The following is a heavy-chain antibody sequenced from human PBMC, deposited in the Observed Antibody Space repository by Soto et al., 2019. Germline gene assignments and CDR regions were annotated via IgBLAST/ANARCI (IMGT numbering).Heavy chain of an antibody. CDR1: GGTFSSYA. CDR3: ARESRYCSGGSCYFLPGIDY. V-gene: IGHV1-69*12. CDR2: IIPIFGTA. D-gene: IGHD2-15*01. J-gene: IGHJ4*02. Sequence: QVQLVQSGAEVKKPGSSVKVSCKASGGTFSSYAISWVRQAPGQGLEWMGGIIPIFGTANYAQKFQGRVTITADESTSTADMELRSLRSEDTAGYYCARESRYCSGGSCYFLPGIDYWGQGTLVTVSS.